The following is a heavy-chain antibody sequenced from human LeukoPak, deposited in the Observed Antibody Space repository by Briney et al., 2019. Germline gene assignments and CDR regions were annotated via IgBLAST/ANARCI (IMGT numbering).Heavy chain of an antibody. J-gene: IGHJ4*02. V-gene: IGHV4-59*08. CDR3: ARHGSLSSSWYHIDY. CDR1: VGSISTYY. Sequence: SETLSLTCTVSVGSISTYYWSWIRQPPGKGLEWIGYIYYSGSTNYNPSLKSRVTISVDTSKNQFSLKLSSVTAADTAVYYCARHGSLSSSWYHIDYWGQGTLVTVSS. CDR2: IYYSGST. D-gene: IGHD6-13*01.